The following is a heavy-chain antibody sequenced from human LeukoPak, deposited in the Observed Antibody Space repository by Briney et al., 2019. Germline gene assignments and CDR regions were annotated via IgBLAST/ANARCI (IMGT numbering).Heavy chain of an antibody. J-gene: IGHJ3*02. V-gene: IGHV4-39*07. D-gene: IGHD2-15*01. Sequence: SETLSLTCTVSGGSISSSSYYWGWIRQPPGKGLEWIGSIYYSGSTYYNPSLKSRVTISVDTSKNQFSLKLSSVTAADTAVYYCARVGYCSGGSCWDAFDIWGQGTMVTVSS. CDR1: GGSISSSSYY. CDR2: IYYSGST. CDR3: ARVGYCSGGSCWDAFDI.